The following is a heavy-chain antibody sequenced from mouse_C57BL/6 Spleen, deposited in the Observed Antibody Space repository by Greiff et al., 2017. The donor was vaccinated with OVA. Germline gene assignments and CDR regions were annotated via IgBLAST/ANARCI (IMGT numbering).Heavy chain of an antibody. CDR3: ARSPYDGYNYFDY. CDR2: INPNNGGT. Sequence: DVQLQESGPELVKPGASVKIPCKASGYTFTDYNMDWVKQSHGKSLEWIGDINPNNGGTIYNQKFKGKATLTVDKSSSTAYMELRSLTSEDTAVYYCARSPYDGYNYFDYWGQGTTLTVSS. CDR1: GYTFTDYN. V-gene: IGHV1-18*01. D-gene: IGHD2-3*01. J-gene: IGHJ2*01.